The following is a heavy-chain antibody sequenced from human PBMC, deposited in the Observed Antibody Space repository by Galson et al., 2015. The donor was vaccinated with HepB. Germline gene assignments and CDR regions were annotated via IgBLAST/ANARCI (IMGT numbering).Heavy chain of an antibody. CDR2: IYYSGST. CDR1: GGSISSGDYY. J-gene: IGHJ3*02. D-gene: IGHD1-14*01. CDR3: ARESSPQPGDAFDI. Sequence: LSLTCTVSGGSISSGDYYWSWIRQPPGKGLEWIGYIYYSGSTYYNPSLKSRVTISVDTSKNQFSLKLSSVTAADTAVYYCARESSPQPGDAFDIWGQGTMVTVSS. V-gene: IGHV4-30-4*01.